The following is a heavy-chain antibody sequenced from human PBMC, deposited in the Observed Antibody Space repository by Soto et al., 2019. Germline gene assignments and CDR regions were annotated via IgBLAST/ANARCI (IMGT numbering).Heavy chain of an antibody. CDR1: GFTFSSYW. CDR3: ARDRAPLNSGWYYYYYVMDV. Sequence: GSLRLSCAASGFTFSSYWMHWVRQAPGKGLVWVSRINSDGSSTSYADSVKGRFTISRDNAKNTQYLQMNSLRAEDTAVYYCARDRAPLNSGWYYYYYVMDVWGQGTTVTVSS. J-gene: IGHJ6*02. CDR2: INSDGSST. D-gene: IGHD6-19*01. V-gene: IGHV3-74*01.